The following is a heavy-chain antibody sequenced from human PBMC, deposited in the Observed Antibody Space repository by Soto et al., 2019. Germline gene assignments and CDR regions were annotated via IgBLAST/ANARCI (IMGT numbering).Heavy chain of an antibody. CDR1: GDSVSSNSAA. Sequence: SQTLSLTCAISGDSVSSNSAAWNWIRQSPSRGLEWLGRTYYRSKWYNDYAVSVKSRITINPDTSKNQFSLQLNSVTPDDTAVYYCARVSIAASPEYYYGMDVWGQGTTVTVSS. V-gene: IGHV6-1*01. J-gene: IGHJ6*02. D-gene: IGHD6-6*01. CDR3: ARVSIAASPEYYYGMDV. CDR2: TYYRSKWYN.